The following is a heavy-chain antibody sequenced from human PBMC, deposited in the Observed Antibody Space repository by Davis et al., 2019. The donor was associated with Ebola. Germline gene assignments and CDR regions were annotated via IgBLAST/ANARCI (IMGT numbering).Heavy chain of an antibody. CDR3: ARDSDDYCFDY. V-gene: IGHV4-39*02. CDR1: GGSTNSGSHY. Sequence: SETLSLTCSVSGGSTNSGSHYWGWIRQPPGKGLEWIGSMHYSGTTYANPSLKSRVTISVDTFKNHFSLRLTSVTAADTAVYYCARDSDDYCFDYWGQGTLVTVSS. D-gene: IGHD2-21*02. CDR2: MHYSGTT. J-gene: IGHJ4*02.